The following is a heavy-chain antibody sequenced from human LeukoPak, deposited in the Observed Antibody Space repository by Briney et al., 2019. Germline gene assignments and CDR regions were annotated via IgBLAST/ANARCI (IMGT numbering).Heavy chain of an antibody. V-gene: IGHV3-43*01. J-gene: IGHJ4*02. Sequence: PGGSLRLSCAASGFTFDDYTMHWVRQAPGKGLEWVSLISWDGSTTYYADSVKGRFTISRDNSRNSLYLQMNTLRTDDTALYFCAKAAYSSSWAQPEYWGQGTLVTVAS. CDR3: AKAAYSSSWAQPEY. D-gene: IGHD6-13*01. CDR2: ISWDGSTT. CDR1: GFTFDDYT.